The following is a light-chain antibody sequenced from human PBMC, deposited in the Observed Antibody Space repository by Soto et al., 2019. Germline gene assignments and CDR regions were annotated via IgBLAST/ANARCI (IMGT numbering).Light chain of an antibody. J-gene: IGLJ2*01. V-gene: IGLV2-8*01. Sequence: QSALTQPPSASGSPGQSVTISCTGTSSDVGGYNYVSWYQQHPGKAPKLMIYDVSKRPSGVPDRFSGSKSGNTASLTVSGLRAVDEADYYCSSNAGSNSLVFGGGTKLTVL. CDR1: SSDVGGYNY. CDR3: SSNAGSNSLV. CDR2: DVS.